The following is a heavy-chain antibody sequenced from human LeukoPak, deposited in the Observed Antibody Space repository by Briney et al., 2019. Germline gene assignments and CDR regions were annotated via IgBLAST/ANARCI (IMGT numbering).Heavy chain of an antibody. D-gene: IGHD4-17*01. Sequence: PGGSLRLSCAASGFTFSSYGMHWVRQAPGKGLEWVAIISYDGSNKYYADSVKGRFTISRDNSRNTVYLQMNSLRVEDTAVYYCARDRPGVTTVLGAFDIWGQGTMVTVSS. CDR1: GFTFSSYG. CDR2: ISYDGSNK. J-gene: IGHJ3*02. V-gene: IGHV3-30*03. CDR3: ARDRPGVTTVLGAFDI.